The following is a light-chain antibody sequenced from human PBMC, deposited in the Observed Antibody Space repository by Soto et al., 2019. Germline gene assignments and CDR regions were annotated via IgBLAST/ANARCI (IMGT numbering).Light chain of an antibody. V-gene: IGKV3-20*01. CDR2: NTS. J-gene: IGKJ3*01. CDR1: QSITSKS. CDR3: QHYGGSFI. Sequence: EIVLTQSPGTLSLSPGEGATVSCGVSQSITSKSLVWYQRKFGQAPRLLIYNTSTRATGIPDRFSGSGSGTDFTLSISGLEPEDFAVYYCQHYGGSFIFGPGTKVDFK.